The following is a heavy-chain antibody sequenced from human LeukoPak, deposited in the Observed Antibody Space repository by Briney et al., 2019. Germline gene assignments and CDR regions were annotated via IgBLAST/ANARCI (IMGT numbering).Heavy chain of an antibody. CDR2: ISYDGSNK. V-gene: IGHV3-30*04. CDR1: GFTFSSYA. D-gene: IGHD3-3*01. Sequence: PGRSLRLSCAASGFTFSSYAMHWVRQAPGKGLEWVAVISYDGSNKYYADSVKGRFTISRDNSKNTLYLQMNSLRAEDTAVYYCARDLARFLEWLSHFFLYYFDYWGQGTLVTVSS. CDR3: ARDLARFLEWLSHFFLYYFDY. J-gene: IGHJ4*02.